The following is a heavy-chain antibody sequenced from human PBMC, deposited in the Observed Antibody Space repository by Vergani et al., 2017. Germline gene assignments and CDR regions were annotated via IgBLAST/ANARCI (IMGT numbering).Heavy chain of an antibody. CDR2: ISGSSSYV. CDR1: GFSFSSYS. CDR3: ARDLFSGYYSGGY. J-gene: IGHJ4*02. Sequence: EVQLVESGGGLVKPGGSLRLSCAASGFSFSSYSMNWVRQAPGKGLEWVASISGSSSYVFYRDSVEGRFTITRDNAKKSVYLQMNSLRAEDTAVYYCARDLFSGYYSGGYWGQGTLVTVSS. V-gene: IGHV3-21*02. D-gene: IGHD3-22*01.